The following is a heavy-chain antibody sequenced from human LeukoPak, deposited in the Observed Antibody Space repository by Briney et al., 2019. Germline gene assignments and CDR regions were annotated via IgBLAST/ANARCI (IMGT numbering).Heavy chain of an antibody. J-gene: IGHJ3*02. D-gene: IGHD3-10*01. CDR3: ARERVVRGVIARDDAFDI. V-gene: IGHV4-59*01. CDR2: IYYSGST. CDR1: GGSISSYY. Sequence: PSETLSLTCTVSGGSISSYYWSWIRQPPGKGLEWMGYIYYSGSTNYNPSLKSRVTISVDTSKNQFSRKLSSVTAADTAVYYCARERVVRGVIARDDAFDIWGQGTMVTVSS.